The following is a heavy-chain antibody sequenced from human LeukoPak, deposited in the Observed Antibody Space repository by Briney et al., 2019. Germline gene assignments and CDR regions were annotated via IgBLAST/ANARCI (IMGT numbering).Heavy chain of an antibody. CDR2: ISSSSSYI. CDR1: GFTFSSYS. V-gene: IGHV3-21*04. D-gene: IGHD3-10*01. CDR3: AKGFRGAATDAFDI. J-gene: IGHJ3*02. Sequence: GGSLRLSCAASGFTFSSYSMNWVRQAPGKGLEWVSSISSSSSYIYYADSVKGRFTISRDNAKNSLYLQMNSLRAEDTAVYYCAKGFRGAATDAFDIWGQGTMVTVSS.